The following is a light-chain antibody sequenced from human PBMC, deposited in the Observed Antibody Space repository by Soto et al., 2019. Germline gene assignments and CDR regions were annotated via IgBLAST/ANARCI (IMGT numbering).Light chain of an antibody. V-gene: IGKV3-11*01. Sequence: EIVLTQSPATLSLSPGERATLSCRASETISALLAWYQQRPGQPPRLPIYDTSNRATGIPARFSGSGSGTDFTLTISGLEPADLGVYYCQQRHHWPITFGPGSKVHFK. CDR1: ETISAL. CDR2: DTS. CDR3: QQRHHWPIT. J-gene: IGKJ3*01.